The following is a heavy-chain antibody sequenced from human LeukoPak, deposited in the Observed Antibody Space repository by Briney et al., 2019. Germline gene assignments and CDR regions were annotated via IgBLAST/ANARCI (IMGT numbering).Heavy chain of an antibody. CDR2: IRYDGSNK. V-gene: IGHV3-30*02. J-gene: IGHJ6*03. D-gene: IGHD6-6*01. CDR3: AKDAGSIAARRGEADYYYYYMDV. CDR1: GFTFSSYG. Sequence: GGSLRLSCAASGFTFSSYGTHWVRQAPGKGLEWVAFIRYDGSNKYYADSVKGRFTISRDNSKNTLYLQMNSLRAEDTAVYYCAKDAGSIAARRGEADYYYYYMDVLGKGTTVTVSS.